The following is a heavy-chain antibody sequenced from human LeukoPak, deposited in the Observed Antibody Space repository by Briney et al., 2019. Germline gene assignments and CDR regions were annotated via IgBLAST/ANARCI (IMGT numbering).Heavy chain of an antibody. J-gene: IGHJ6*02. CDR1: GFTFSSYW. D-gene: IGHD6-13*01. CDR3: ARPYSSSWSYYYYYYGMDV. Sequence: ESGGSLRLSCAASGFTFSSYWMSWVRQAPGKGLEWVANIKQDGSEKYYVDSVKGRFTISRDNAKNSLYLQMNSLRAEDTAVYYCARPYSSSWSYYYYYYGMDVWGQGTTVTVSS. CDR2: IKQDGSEK. V-gene: IGHV3-7*01.